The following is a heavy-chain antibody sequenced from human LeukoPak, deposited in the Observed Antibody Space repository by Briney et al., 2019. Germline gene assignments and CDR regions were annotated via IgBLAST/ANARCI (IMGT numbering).Heavy chain of an antibody. CDR1: GFFISSGYY. Sequence: PSETLSLTCAVSGFFISSGYYWGWIRQPPGKGLEWIASIYRNGNTFYNPSLQSRVTISVDTSRNQISLQLGSATAADAAVYYCARAYSRTPGDYYFDSWGQGTVVTVSS. CDR2: IYRNGNT. D-gene: IGHD4-11*01. CDR3: ARAYSRTPGDYYFDS. V-gene: IGHV4-38-2*01. J-gene: IGHJ4*02.